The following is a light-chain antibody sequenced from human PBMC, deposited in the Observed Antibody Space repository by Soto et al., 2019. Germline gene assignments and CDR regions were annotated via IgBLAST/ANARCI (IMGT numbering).Light chain of an antibody. CDR3: LQDYSYPRT. CDR2: ATS. Sequence: AIQMTQSPSSLSASVGDRVTITCRASQGISNDLGWYQQRPGTAPKLLIYATSNLQTGVPSRFSGSGSATDCTITISSLQPEDFATYYCLQDYSYPRTCGQGTKVDIK. V-gene: IGKV1-6*01. CDR1: QGISND. J-gene: IGKJ1*01.